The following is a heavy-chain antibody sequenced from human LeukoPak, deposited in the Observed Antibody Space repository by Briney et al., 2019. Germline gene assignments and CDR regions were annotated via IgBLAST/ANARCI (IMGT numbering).Heavy chain of an antibody. CDR2: IYYSGST. J-gene: IGHJ4*02. CDR3: ARNGDSPLRPTLYYFDY. V-gene: IGHV4-39*01. D-gene: IGHD4-17*01. Sequence: SEALSLTCTVSGGSISSSSYYWCWIRQPPGKGLEWSGNIYYSGSTYYNPSLKSRVTISVDTSKNQFSLRLSSVTAADTAVYYCARNGDSPLRPTLYYFDYWGQGTLVTVSS. CDR1: GGSISSSSYY.